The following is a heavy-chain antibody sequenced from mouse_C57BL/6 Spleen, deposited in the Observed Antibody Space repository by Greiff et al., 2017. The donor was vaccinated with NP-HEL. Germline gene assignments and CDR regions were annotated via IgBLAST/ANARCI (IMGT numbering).Heavy chain of an antibody. CDR2: IDPEDGDT. D-gene: IGHD2-5*01. CDR1: GFNIKDYY. J-gene: IGHJ3*01. Sequence: EVQLQQSGAELVRPGASVKLSCTASGFNIKDYYMHWVKQRPEQGLEWIGSIDPEDGDTEYAPKFQGKATMTADTSSNTAYLQLSSLTSEDTAVDYCTTPSYYSNYEFAYWGQGTLVTVSA. CDR3: TTPSYYSNYEFAY. V-gene: IGHV14-1*01.